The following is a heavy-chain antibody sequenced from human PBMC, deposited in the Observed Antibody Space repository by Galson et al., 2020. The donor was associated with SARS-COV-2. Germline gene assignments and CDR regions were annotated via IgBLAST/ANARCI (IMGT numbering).Heavy chain of an antibody. CDR3: ARQLTPYNWNYFGSPHYYFDY. V-gene: IGHV4-4*07. Sequence: SETLSLTCTVSGGSISSYYWSWIRQPAGKGLEWIGRIYTSGSTNYNPSLKSRVTMSVDTSKNQFSLKLSSVTAADTAVYYCARQLTPYNWNYFGSPHYYFDYWGQGTLVTVSS. J-gene: IGHJ4*02. D-gene: IGHD1-7*01. CDR1: GGSISSYY. CDR2: IYTSGST.